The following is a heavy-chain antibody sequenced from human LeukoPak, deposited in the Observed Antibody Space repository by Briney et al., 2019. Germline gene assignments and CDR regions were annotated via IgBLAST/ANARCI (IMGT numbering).Heavy chain of an antibody. J-gene: IGHJ4*02. CDR1: GFTFDDYA. D-gene: IGHD3-16*01. Sequence: SGGSLRLSCAASGFTFDDYAMHWVRQAPGKGPEWVSGISWNSGSIGYVDSVKGRFTISRDNARNSVNLQLNSLRVEDTALYYCARGRGWVDHWGQGTLVTVSS. V-gene: IGHV3-9*01. CDR2: ISWNSGSI. CDR3: ARGRGWVDH.